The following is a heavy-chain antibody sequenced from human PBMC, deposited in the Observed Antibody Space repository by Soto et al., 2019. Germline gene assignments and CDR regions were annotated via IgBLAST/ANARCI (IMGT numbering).Heavy chain of an antibody. J-gene: IGHJ6*02. Sequence: LSLTCTVSGGSISSGDYYWSWIRQSPGKGLEWIGYIYYSGSNYYNPSLKSRVTISVDTSKNQFSLKLSSVTAADTAVYYCAREGRYCSGGSCYLYGMDVWGQGTTVTVSS. CDR1: GGSISSGDYY. V-gene: IGHV4-30-4*01. CDR2: IYYSGSN. CDR3: AREGRYCSGGSCYLYGMDV. D-gene: IGHD2-15*01.